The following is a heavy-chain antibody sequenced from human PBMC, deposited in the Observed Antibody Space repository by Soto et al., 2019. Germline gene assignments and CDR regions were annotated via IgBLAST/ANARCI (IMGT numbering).Heavy chain of an antibody. CDR1: GYSFTSYW. J-gene: IGHJ6*02. D-gene: IGHD2-21*02. Sequence: GESLKISCKGSGYSFTSYWISWVRQMPGKGLEWMGRIDPSDSYTNYSPSFQGHVTISADKSISTAYLQWSSLKASDTAMYYCARLVYGGNSNGYYYGMDVWGQGTTVTVSS. V-gene: IGHV5-10-1*01. CDR3: ARLVYGGNSNGYYYGMDV. CDR2: IDPSDSYT.